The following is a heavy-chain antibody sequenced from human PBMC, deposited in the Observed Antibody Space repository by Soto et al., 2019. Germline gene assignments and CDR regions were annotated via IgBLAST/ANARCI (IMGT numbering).Heavy chain of an antibody. Sequence: WIRKPPGRSLEWIASIFHTGTTYYTPSLKSRVTISVDTSKNQFSLKVSSVTASYTAVDCRPRGLNYVVYWGNGTLVTGSS. CDR2: IFHTGTT. CDR3: PRGLNYVVY. J-gene: IGHJ4*01. D-gene: IGHD2-21*01. V-gene: IGHV4-38-2*02.